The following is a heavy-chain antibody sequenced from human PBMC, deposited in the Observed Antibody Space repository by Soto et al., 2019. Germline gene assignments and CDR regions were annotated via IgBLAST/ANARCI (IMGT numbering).Heavy chain of an antibody. Sequence: EMQLLESGGGLVQPGGSLRLSCAASGFTFSSFAMSWVRQAPGKGLDWVSAISGSGGSTYSADSVKGRFTISRDNSKNSLYLQMDSLRAEDTAVYYCARDRGYDAHDYYYNAMDVWGQGTTVTVSS. CDR1: GFTFSSFA. J-gene: IGHJ6*02. D-gene: IGHD3-10*01. CDR3: ARDRGYDAHDYYYNAMDV. CDR2: ISGSGGST. V-gene: IGHV3-23*01.